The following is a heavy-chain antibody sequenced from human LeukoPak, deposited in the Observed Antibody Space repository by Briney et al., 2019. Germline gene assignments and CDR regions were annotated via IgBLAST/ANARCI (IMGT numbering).Heavy chain of an antibody. CDR2: IIPTFGTA. Sequence: GCSVKVSCKASGGTFSSYAISWVRQAPGKGLEWVGGIIPTFGTANYAQKFQGRVTITADESTNTAYMELSSLRSEDTAVYYCARVCGNTSGYPVGPFYYYSMDVWGKGTTVTVSS. CDR3: ARVCGNTSGYPVGPFYYYSMDV. CDR1: GGTFSSYA. D-gene: IGHD6-25*01. V-gene: IGHV1-69*13. J-gene: IGHJ6*03.